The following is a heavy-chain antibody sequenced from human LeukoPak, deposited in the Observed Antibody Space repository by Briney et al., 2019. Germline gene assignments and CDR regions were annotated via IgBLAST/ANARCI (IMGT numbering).Heavy chain of an antibody. Sequence: ASVKVSCKASGYTFTDYYMHWVRQAPGQGLEWMGWINPNSGGTNYAQKFQGRVTMTTDTFTSTAYMELRSLRSDDTAVYYCARFRSSGYYDYWGQGTLVTVSS. CDR2: INPNSGGT. J-gene: IGHJ4*02. CDR3: ARFRSSGYYDY. CDR1: GYTFTDYY. V-gene: IGHV1-2*02. D-gene: IGHD3-22*01.